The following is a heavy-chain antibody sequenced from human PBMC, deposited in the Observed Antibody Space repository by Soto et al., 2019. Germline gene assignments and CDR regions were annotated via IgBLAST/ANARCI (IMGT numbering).Heavy chain of an antibody. D-gene: IGHD3-3*01. CDR1: GFSLTTSGVG. V-gene: IGHV2-5*02. J-gene: IGHJ4*02. CDR3: AHRVLRTVFGLVTTTAIDFDF. CDR2: IYWDDDK. Sequence: QITLNESGPTVVRPTETLTLTCRFSGFSLTTSGVGVGWIRQSPGKAPEWLALIYWDDDKRYSASLKSRLTITKDTSKNQVVLTVSDLDTTDTATYYCAHRVLRTVFGLVTTTAIDFDFWGQGTPVAVSS.